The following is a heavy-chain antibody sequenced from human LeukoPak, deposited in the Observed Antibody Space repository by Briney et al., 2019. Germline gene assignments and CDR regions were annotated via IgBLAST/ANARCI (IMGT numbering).Heavy chain of an antibody. J-gene: IGHJ4*02. CDR3: ARERGYPGFYFDY. D-gene: IGHD3-3*01. V-gene: IGHV4-31*03. CDR2: IYYSGST. Sequence: SETLSLTCTVSGGSISSGGYYWSWIRQHPGKGLEWIGYIYYSGSTYYNPSLKSRVTISVDTSKNQFSLKLSSVTTADTAVYYCARERGYPGFYFDYWGQGTLVTVSS. CDR1: GGSISSGGYY.